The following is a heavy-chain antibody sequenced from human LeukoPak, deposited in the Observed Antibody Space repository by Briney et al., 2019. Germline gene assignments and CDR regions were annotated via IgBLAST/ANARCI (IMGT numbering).Heavy chain of an antibody. D-gene: IGHD6-13*01. CDR2: IIPIFGTA. V-gene: IGHV1-69*05. J-gene: IGHJ4*02. Sequence: SVKVSCKASGGTFSSYAISWVRQAPGQGLEWMGGIIPIFGTANYAQKFQGRVTITTDESTSTAYMELSSLRSEDTAVYYCASQPYGIQQLPFDYWGQGTLVTVSS. CDR1: GGTFSSYA. CDR3: ASQPYGIQQLPFDY.